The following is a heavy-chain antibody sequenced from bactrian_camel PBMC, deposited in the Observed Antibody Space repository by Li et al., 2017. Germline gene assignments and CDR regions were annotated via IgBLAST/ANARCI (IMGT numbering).Heavy chain of an antibody. CDR1: GYTDRC. Sequence: VQPVESGGGSVQAGGSLRLSCSASGYTDRCMAWFRQTPGNEREAVVAIDGSETTKYAGSVKGRFTISKDSAKTTLYLQMNSLKPEDTARYYRAAEESGLGVRGARWRGTAGARGPRSPSP. V-gene: IGHV3S53*01. J-gene: IGHJ4*01. CDR2: IDGSETT. D-gene: IGHD1*01. CDR3: AAEESGLGVRGARWRGTA.